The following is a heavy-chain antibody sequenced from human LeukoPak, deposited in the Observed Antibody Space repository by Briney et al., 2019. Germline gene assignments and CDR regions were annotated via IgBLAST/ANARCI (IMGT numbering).Heavy chain of an antibody. CDR2: ISSASGSI. CDR1: GFTFSSYS. Sequence: GGSLRLSCAASGFTFSSYSMNWVRQAPGKGLEWVSYISSASGSIYYADSVKGRFTISRDNSKNTLYLQMNSLRAEDTAVYYCAKSQWELPFDYWGQGTLVTVSS. J-gene: IGHJ4*02. D-gene: IGHD1-26*01. CDR3: AKSQWELPFDY. V-gene: IGHV3-48*01.